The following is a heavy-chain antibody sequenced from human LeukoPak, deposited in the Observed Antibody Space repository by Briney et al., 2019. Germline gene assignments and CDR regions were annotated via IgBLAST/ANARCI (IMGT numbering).Heavy chain of an antibody. CDR1: GFTFSSYA. J-gene: IGHJ4*02. D-gene: IGHD5-18*01. CDR3: ASAYSYGFRY. CDR2: ISYDGSNK. V-gene: IGHV3-30-3*01. Sequence: GGSLRLSCAASGFTFSSYAMHWVRQAAGKGLAWVAVISYDGSNKYYADSVKGRFTISRDNPKNTLYLQMNSLRAEDTAVYYCASAYSYGFRYWGQGTLVTVSS.